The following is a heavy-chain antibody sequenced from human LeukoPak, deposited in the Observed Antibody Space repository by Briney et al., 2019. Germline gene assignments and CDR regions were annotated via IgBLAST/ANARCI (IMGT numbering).Heavy chain of an antibody. CDR2: ISSNGGST. V-gene: IGHV3-64D*09. D-gene: IGHD5-24*01. J-gene: IGHJ4*02. CDR1: GFTFSSYA. Sequence: GGSLRLSCSASGFTFSSYAMHWVRQAPGKGLEYVSAISSNGGSTYYADSVKGRFTISRDNSKNTLYLQMSSLRAEDTAVYYCAKDRRDGYNYLFDYWGQGTLVTVSS. CDR3: AKDRRDGYNYLFDY.